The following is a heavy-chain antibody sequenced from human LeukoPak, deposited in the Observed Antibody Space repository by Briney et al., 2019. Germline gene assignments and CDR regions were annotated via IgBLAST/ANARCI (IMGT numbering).Heavy chain of an antibody. Sequence: ASVKVSCKASGYTFTSYGISWVRQAPGQGREWMGWISAYNGNTNYAQKLQGRVTMTTDTYTSAAYLELRSLRSDDTAAYYWAKDRAYQLIYGRVVDYYYGMDVWGQGPTVTVSS. CDR3: AKDRAYQLIYGRVVDYYYGMDV. J-gene: IGHJ6*02. CDR2: ISAYNGNT. CDR1: GYTFTSYG. D-gene: IGHD2-2*02. V-gene: IGHV1-18*01.